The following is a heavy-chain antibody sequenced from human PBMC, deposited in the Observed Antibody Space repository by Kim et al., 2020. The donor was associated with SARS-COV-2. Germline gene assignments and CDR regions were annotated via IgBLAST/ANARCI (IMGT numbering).Heavy chain of an antibody. CDR1: GFTFSTYT. D-gene: IGHD6-19*01. CDR2: ISSEGDAK. V-gene: IGHV3-23*01. CDR3: AKVTSGRSGWFEVFRH. Sequence: GGSLKLSCVASGFTFSTYTMDWVRQAPGKGPEWVSVISSEGDAKNYADSVKGRFTISRDNSKNTLYLQMNSLRAEDTAVYYCAKVTSGRSGWFEVFRHWGQVTLVT. J-gene: IGHJ1*01.